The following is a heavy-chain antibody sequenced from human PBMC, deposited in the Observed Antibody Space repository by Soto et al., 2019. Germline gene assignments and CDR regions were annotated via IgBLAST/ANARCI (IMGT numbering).Heavy chain of an antibody. Sequence: QLQLQESGPGLVKPSETLSLTCTVSGGSISSSGYFWGWLRQPPGKGLEWVGGLYYGGGTYYTPSLKSRVTMSVDTSKNQSSLKLGSVTAEDTAVYYCERLELGWRDYWGLGTLVTVSS. CDR1: GGSISSSGYF. D-gene: IGHD7-27*01. CDR3: ERLELGWRDY. J-gene: IGHJ4*02. V-gene: IGHV4-39*01. CDR2: LYYGGGT.